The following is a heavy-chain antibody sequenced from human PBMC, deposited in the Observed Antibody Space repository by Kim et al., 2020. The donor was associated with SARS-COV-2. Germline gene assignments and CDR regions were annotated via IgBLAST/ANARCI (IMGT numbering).Heavy chain of an antibody. Sequence: SETLSLTCSVSGGSIRSGGKFWTWIRQHPAKGLEWIGYISYSGNSHYSPSLRSRVSISLQTSENQFSLELTSVTAADTAVYYCARGQPLDYCARESWSPSPQ. CDR2: ISYSGNS. J-gene: IGHJ4*02. D-gene: IGHD2-2*01. CDR1: GGSIRSGGKF. V-gene: IGHV4-31*03. CDR3: ARGQPLDY.